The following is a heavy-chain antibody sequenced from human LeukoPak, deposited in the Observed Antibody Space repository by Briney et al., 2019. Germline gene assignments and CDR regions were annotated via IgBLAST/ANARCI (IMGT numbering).Heavy chain of an antibody. D-gene: IGHD3-10*01. CDR1: GGSIYSSSYY. CDR3: VTGNYYSSDY. V-gene: IGHV4-39*01. Sequence: SETLSLTCTVPGGSIYSSSYYWGWIRQPPGKGLEWIGNIYYSGSTYYNPSLKSRVTISVDTSKNQFSLKLSSVTAADTAVYYCVTGNYYSSDYWGQGTLVTVSS. J-gene: IGHJ4*02. CDR2: IYYSGST.